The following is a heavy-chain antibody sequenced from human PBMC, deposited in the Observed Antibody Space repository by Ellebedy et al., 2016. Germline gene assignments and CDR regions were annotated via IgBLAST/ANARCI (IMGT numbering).Heavy chain of an antibody. J-gene: IGHJ5*02. CDR3: VRGVGGTSLNWFDP. CDR2: ISSSGSNI. CDR1: GFTFSSYT. D-gene: IGHD3-16*01. V-gene: IGHV3-21*01. Sequence: GESLKISXAASGFTFSSYTMNWVRQAPGKRLEWVSSISSSGSNIYYADSVKGRFTISRDNAKISLFLQMNSLRAEDTAVYYCVRGVGGTSLNWFDPWGQGTLVTVSS.